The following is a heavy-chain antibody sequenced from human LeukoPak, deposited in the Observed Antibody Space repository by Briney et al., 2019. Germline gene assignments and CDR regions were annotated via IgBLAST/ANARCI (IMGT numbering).Heavy chain of an antibody. Sequence: SETLSLTCTVSGGSISTYYWNWIRQPPGKGLEWIGYIYHSGSTNYNPSLQSRVTISVDTFKNQFSLNLSSVTAADTAVYYCARGGAARLHFQNWGQGTLVTVSS. D-gene: IGHD6-6*01. CDR1: GGSISTYY. V-gene: IGHV4-59*01. CDR2: IYHSGST. CDR3: ARGGAARLHFQN. J-gene: IGHJ1*01.